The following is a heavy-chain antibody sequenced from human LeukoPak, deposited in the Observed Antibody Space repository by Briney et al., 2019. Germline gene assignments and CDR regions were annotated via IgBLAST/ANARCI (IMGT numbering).Heavy chain of an antibody. CDR2: ISHDGSNK. Sequence: PGGSLRLSCTGSGFTFSTYGMHWVRQAPGKGLEWVAVISHDGSNKDYPDSVKGRFTISRDNSKNTLFLQMNSLRAEDTAVYYCARDRLVVVDPGAFDIWGQGTMVTVSS. CDR1: GFTFSTYG. V-gene: IGHV3-33*05. D-gene: IGHD3-22*01. J-gene: IGHJ3*02. CDR3: ARDRLVVVDPGAFDI.